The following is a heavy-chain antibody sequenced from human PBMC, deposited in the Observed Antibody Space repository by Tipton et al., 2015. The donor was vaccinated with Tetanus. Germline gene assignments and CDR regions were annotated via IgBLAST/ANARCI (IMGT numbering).Heavy chain of an antibody. J-gene: IGHJ3*02. Sequence: TLSLTCTVSGGSISSGGYYWSWIRQHPGKGLEWIGYIYYSGSTYYNPSLKSRVTISVDTSKNQFSLKLSSVTAADTAVYYCARELTVTKDAFDIWGQGTMVTVSS. CDR3: ARELTVTKDAFDI. V-gene: IGHV4-31*03. CDR2: IYYSGST. CDR1: GGSISSGGYY. D-gene: IGHD4-17*01.